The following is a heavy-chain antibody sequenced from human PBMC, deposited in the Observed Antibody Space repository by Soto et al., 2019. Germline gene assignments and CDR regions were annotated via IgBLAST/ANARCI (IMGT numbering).Heavy chain of an antibody. Sequence: QVQLVQAGAEVKKPGSSVKVSCKASGGTFSKYAITWVRQAPGQGLEWRGGIIPIYGTTNFAQKIQGRVTISADESTSTADMELSSLRSDDTAVYYWARALPLGDLFLFFDIWVQGTLGTVSS. V-gene: IGHV1-69*01. D-gene: IGHD3-16*01. J-gene: IGHJ3*02. CDR1: GGTFSKYA. CDR3: ARALPLGDLFLFFDI. CDR2: IIPIYGTT.